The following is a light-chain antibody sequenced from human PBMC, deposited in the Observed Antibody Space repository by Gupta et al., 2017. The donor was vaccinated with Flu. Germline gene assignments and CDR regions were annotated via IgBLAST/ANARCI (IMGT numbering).Light chain of an antibody. J-gene: IGKJ1*01. Sequence: EIVMTQSPATLSVSPGERATLSCRASQSVSSNLAWYQQKPGQAPRLLIYGASTRATGIPARFSGSGSGTEFTLTISSLQSEDFAVYYCQQENNWPQPFGQGTKVEIK. CDR1: QSVSSN. CDR2: GAS. CDR3: QQENNWPQP. V-gene: IGKV3-15*01.